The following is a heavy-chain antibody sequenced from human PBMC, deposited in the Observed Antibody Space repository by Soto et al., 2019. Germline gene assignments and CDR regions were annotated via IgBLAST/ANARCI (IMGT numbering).Heavy chain of an antibody. CDR2: IYYSGST. Sequence: PSETLSLTCTGFRDSISSSSYYWGWIRQPPGKGLEWIVSIYYSGSTYYNPSLKSRVTMSIDTSKNQFSLKLSSVTAADTAVYYCARHNSYGNFDPWGQGTLVTVSS. CDR3: ARHNSYGNFDP. V-gene: IGHV4-39*01. CDR1: RDSISSSSYY. J-gene: IGHJ5*02. D-gene: IGHD5-18*01.